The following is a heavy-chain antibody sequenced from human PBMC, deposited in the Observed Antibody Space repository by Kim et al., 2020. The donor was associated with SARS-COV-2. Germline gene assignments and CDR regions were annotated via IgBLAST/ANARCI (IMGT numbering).Heavy chain of an antibody. CDR2: ISYDGSIK. Sequence: WGSLRLSCAASGFTFSSYDIHWVRQAPGKGLEWLAFISYDGSIKYYADSVRGRFTISRDNSKNTLYPQMNSLRGEDTAVYYCARSAMTTVPFDYWGQGTL. V-gene: IGHV3-30*03. CDR1: GFTFSSYD. CDR3: ARSAMTTVPFDY. J-gene: IGHJ4*02. D-gene: IGHD4-17*01.